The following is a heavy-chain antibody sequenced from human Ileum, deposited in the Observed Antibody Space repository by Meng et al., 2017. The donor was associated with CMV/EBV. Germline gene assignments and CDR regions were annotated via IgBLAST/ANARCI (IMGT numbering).Heavy chain of an antibody. Sequence: VEGGEAGTEVKNLGASVKVSCKAFGYTYINYGLSSVRQAPGQGLEWIGWINTYKGNTDYEQKFQGRGNLTRDASTNIAYMELTSLRSDDTAVYYCARGSGPPGDYWGQGTLVTVSS. CDR1: GYTYINYG. CDR2: INTYKGNT. J-gene: IGHJ4*02. V-gene: IGHV1-18*04. CDR3: ARGSGPPGDY. D-gene: IGHD3-10*01.